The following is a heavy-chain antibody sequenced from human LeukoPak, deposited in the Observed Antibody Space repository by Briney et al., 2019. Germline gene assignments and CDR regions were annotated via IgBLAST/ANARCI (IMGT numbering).Heavy chain of an antibody. V-gene: IGHV3-30-3*01. D-gene: IGHD3-22*01. CDR2: ISYDGSNK. CDR1: GFTFSSYA. Sequence: GGSLRLSCAASGFTFSSYAMHWVRQAPGKGLEWVAVISYDGSNKYYADSVKGRFTISRDNSKNTLYLQMNSLRAEDTAVYYCAKVTMIVVVITLDAFDIWGQGTMVTVSS. J-gene: IGHJ3*02. CDR3: AKVTMIVVVITLDAFDI.